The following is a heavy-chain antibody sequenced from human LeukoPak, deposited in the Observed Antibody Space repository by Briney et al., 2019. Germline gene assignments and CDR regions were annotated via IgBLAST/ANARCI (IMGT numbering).Heavy chain of an antibody. D-gene: IGHD4-11*01. Sequence: GGSLRLSCAASGFTVSSNEMSWVRQAPGKGLEWVSSISGGSTYYADSRKGRFTISRDNSKNTLHLQMNSLRAEDTAVYYCARGNDYPAWFDPWGQGTLVTVSS. V-gene: IGHV3-38-3*01. J-gene: IGHJ5*02. CDR2: ISGGST. CDR1: GFTVSSNE. CDR3: ARGNDYPAWFDP.